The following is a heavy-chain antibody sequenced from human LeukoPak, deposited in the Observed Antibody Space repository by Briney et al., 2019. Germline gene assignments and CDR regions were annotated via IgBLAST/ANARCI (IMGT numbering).Heavy chain of an antibody. J-gene: IGHJ4*02. CDR1: GVSVSSGSYY. D-gene: IGHD5-12*01. Sequence: SETLSLTCTVSGVSVSSGSYYWGWIRQPPGKGLEWVGYIYYSGRTNYNPSLKSPVTISVDTSKNQFSLKLSSVTAADTAVYYCARDRGGYSGYDYYFDYWGQGSLVTVSS. CDR3: ARDRGGYSGYDYYFDY. V-gene: IGHV4-61*01. CDR2: IYYSGRT.